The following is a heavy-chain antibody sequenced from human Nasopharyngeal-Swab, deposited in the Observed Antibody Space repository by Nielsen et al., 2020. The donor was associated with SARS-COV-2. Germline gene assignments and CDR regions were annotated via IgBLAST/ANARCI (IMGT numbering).Heavy chain of an antibody. Sequence: GESLKISCAASGFTFSTYSMNWVRQAPGKGLEWVSSISSSSSYIYYADSLKGRFTISRDNAKNSLYLQMNSLRAEDTAVYYCARGWVLTGPSCYYYGMDVWGQGTTVTVSS. CDR3: ARGWVLTGPSCYYYGMDV. V-gene: IGHV3-21*01. J-gene: IGHJ6*02. CDR2: ISSSSSYI. D-gene: IGHD3-9*01. CDR1: GFTFSTYS.